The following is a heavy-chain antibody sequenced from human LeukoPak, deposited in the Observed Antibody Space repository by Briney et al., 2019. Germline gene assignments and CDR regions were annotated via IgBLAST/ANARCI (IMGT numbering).Heavy chain of an antibody. CDR2: IYPGDSDT. J-gene: IGHJ5*02. D-gene: IGHD6-13*01. CDR3: ARILYSSNWYSYPSRFDP. CDR1: GYSFTSYW. Sequence: GESLKISCKGSGYSFTSYWIGWVRHMPGKGLEWMGIIYPGDSDTRYSPSFQGQVTISADKSISTAYLQWSSLKASDTAMYYCARILYSSNWYSYPSRFDPWAREPWTPSPQ. V-gene: IGHV5-51*01.